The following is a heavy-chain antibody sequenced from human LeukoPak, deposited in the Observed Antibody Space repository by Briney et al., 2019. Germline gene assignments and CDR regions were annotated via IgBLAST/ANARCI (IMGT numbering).Heavy chain of an antibody. V-gene: IGHV3-53*01. CDR3: ARESEDRGLALDY. Sequence: GGSLRLSCAASGFTFSSYAMSWVRQASGKGLEWVSVMYSAGSTYYADSVKGRFTISRDNSKNTLYLQMNTLRAEDTAVYYCARESEDRGLALDYWGQGTLVTVSS. CDR1: GFTFSSYA. J-gene: IGHJ4*02. D-gene: IGHD6-19*01. CDR2: MYSAGST.